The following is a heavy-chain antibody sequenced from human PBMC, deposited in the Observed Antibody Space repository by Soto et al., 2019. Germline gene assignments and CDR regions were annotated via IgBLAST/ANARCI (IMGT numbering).Heavy chain of an antibody. D-gene: IGHD3-16*02. CDR3: AKGSGGSGEVSFRSGLIDC. CDR1: GFTFSSYA. Sequence: EVQLLESGGGLVQPGGSLRLSCAASGFTFSSYAMSWVRQAPGKGLEWVSAISGSGGSTYYADSVKGRFTISRDNSKNTLYLQMNSLRAEDTAVYYCAKGSGGSGEVSFRSGLIDCWGQGTLVTVSS. V-gene: IGHV3-23*01. J-gene: IGHJ4*02. CDR2: ISGSGGST.